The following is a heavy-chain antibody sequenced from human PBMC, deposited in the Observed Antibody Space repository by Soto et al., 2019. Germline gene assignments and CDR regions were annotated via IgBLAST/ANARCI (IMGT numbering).Heavy chain of an antibody. CDR3: AKDQGRCSGGSCYRTFIDY. J-gene: IGHJ4*02. Sequence: QVQLVESGGGVVQPGRSLRLSCAASGFTFSSYGMHWVRQAPGKGLEWVAVISYDGSNKYYADSVKGRFTISRDNSKNTLYLQMHSLRAEDTAVYYCAKDQGRCSGGSCYRTFIDYWGQGTLVTVSS. D-gene: IGHD2-15*01. V-gene: IGHV3-30*18. CDR1: GFTFSSYG. CDR2: ISYDGSNK.